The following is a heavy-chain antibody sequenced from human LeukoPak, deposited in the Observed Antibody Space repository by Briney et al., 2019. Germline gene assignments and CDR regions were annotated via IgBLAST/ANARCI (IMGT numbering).Heavy chain of an antibody. CDR3: AKDAQRYGELKGFDY. D-gene: IGHD1-26*01. V-gene: IGHV3-48*01. J-gene: IGHJ4*02. Sequence: PGGSLRLSCAASGFTFSNYSMNWARQAPGKGLEWVSYITSDSGAISYADSVRGRFTISRDNSKNTLYLQMNSLRAEDTAVYYCAKDAQRYGELKGFDYWGQGTLVTVSS. CDR2: ITSDSGAI. CDR1: GFTFSNYS.